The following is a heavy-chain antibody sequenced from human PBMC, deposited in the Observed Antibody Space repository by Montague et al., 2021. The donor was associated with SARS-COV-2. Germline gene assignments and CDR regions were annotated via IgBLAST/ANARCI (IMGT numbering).Heavy chain of an antibody. CDR2: KYYSGST. D-gene: IGHD3-3*01. CDR1: GGSISSYD. J-gene: IGHJ4*02. V-gene: IGHV4-59*04. Sequence: SETLSLTCTVSGGSISSYDWGWIRQPPGKGLEWIGFKYYSGSTYYNSTLKSRVTISVDTSKNQLSLKLSSVTVADTAVYYCATLPSRITIFGVVQGYYFEWWGQRTLVTVSS. CDR3: ATLPSRITIFGVVQGYYFEW.